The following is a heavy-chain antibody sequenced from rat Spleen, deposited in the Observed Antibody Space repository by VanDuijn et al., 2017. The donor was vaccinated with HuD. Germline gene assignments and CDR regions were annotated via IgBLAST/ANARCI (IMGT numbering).Heavy chain of an antibody. CDR3: ARHRNYGGIPFDF. CDR2: ISPSGGST. J-gene: IGHJ2*01. Sequence: EVQLVESGGGLVQPGRSLKLSCVASGFTFNYYWMTWIRQAPGKGLEWVASISPSGGSTYYPDSVKGRFTISRDNAKSTLYLQMDSLGSEDTATYYCARHRNYGGIPFDFWGQGVMVSVSS. CDR1: GFTFNYYW. D-gene: IGHD1-11*01. V-gene: IGHV5-31*01.